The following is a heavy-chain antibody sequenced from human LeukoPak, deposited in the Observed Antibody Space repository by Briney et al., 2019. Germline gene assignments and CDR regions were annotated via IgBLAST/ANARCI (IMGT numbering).Heavy chain of an antibody. D-gene: IGHD3-22*01. Sequence: GGSLRLSCAASGFTFRSYAMSWVRQAPGKGLEWVSGISGGGGNTYYADSVKGRFTISRDNSKNTLYLQINSLRAEDTAVYYCAKSGSTMLVTRFDPWGQGTLVTVSS. CDR3: AKSGSTMLVTRFDP. J-gene: IGHJ5*02. CDR2: ISGGGGNT. V-gene: IGHV3-23*01. CDR1: GFTFRSYA.